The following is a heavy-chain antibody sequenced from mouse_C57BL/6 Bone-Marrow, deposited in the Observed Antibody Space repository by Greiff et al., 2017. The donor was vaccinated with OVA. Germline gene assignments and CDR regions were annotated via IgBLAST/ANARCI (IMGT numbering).Heavy chain of an antibody. D-gene: IGHD2-4*01. CDR1: GFSLTSYA. CDR3: ARNHYDYPLYYAMDY. Sequence: VQLVESGPGLVAPSQSLSITCTVSGFSLTSYAISWVRQPPGKGLEWLGVIWTGGGTNYNSALKSRLSISKDNSKSQVFLKMNSLQTDDTARYYCARNHYDYPLYYAMDYWGQGTSVTVSS. CDR2: IWTGGGT. J-gene: IGHJ4*01. V-gene: IGHV2-9-1*01.